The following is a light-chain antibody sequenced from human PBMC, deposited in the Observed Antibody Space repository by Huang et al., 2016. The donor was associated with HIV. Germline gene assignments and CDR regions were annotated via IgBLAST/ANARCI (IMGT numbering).Light chain of an antibody. CDR3: QQRNNWPLT. J-gene: IGKJ3*01. V-gene: IGKV3-11*01. Sequence: PGERATLACRASQSVFSYLAWYQQKHGQAPRLHIYDASNLATGIPARFSGSGSGTDFTLTISSLEPEDFAVYYCQQRNNWPLTFGPGTKVDIK. CDR2: DAS. CDR1: QSVFSY.